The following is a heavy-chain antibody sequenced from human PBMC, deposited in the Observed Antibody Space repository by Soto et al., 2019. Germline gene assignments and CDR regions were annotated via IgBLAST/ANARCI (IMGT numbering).Heavy chain of an antibody. CDR3: ARDMAAY. D-gene: IGHD6-19*01. V-gene: IGHV3-30-3*01. CDR1: GFTFSSYA. CDR2: ISYDGSNK. Sequence: PGGSLRLSCAASGFTFSSYAMHWVRQAPGKGLGWVAVISYDGSNKYYADSVKGRFTISRDNSKNTLYLQMNSLRAEDTAVYYCARDMAAYWGQGTLVTVSS. J-gene: IGHJ4*02.